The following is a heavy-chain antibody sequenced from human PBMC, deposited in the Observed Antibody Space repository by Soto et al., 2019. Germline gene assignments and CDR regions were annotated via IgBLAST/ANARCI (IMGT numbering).Heavy chain of an antibody. V-gene: IGHV1-69*08. CDR1: GGTFSSYT. D-gene: IGHD4-17*01. CDR2: IIPILGIA. CDR3: ARDLGGDYGDYTAFDI. Sequence: QVQLVQSGAEVKKPGPSVKVSCKASGGTFSSYTISWVRQAPGQGLEWMGRIIPILGIANYAQKFQGRVTITADKSTSTAYMELSSLRSEDTAVYYCARDLGGDYGDYTAFDIWGQGTMVTVSS. J-gene: IGHJ3*02.